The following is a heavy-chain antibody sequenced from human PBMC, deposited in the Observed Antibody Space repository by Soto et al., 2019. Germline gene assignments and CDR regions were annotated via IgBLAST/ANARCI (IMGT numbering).Heavy chain of an antibody. J-gene: IGHJ6*02. D-gene: IGHD2-21*02. CDR1: GYTFSSYA. CDR3: ASGDPNIVVVTADYYYGMDV. V-gene: IGHV1-69*13. CDR2: IIPIFGTA. Sequence: SVKVSCKASGYTFSSYAISWVRQAPGQGLEWMGGIIPIFGTANYAQKFQGRVTITADESTSTAYMELSSLRSEDTAVYYCASGDPNIVVVTADYYYGMDVWGQGTTVTVSS.